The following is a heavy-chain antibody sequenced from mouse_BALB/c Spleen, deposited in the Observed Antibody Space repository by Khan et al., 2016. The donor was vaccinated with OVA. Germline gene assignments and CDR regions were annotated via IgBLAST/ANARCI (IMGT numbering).Heavy chain of an antibody. CDR3: ARDYGRSFWFAY. CDR2: INPYNDGS. V-gene: IGHV1S136*01. CDR1: GYTFTNYI. Sequence: EVQLQESGPELVKPWASVKMSCKASGYTFTNYIIHWVKQKPGQGLEWIGYINPYNDGSKYNEKFKGKATLTSDKSSSTAYMELSGLTSEASAVDYWARDYGRSFWFAYWGQGTLVTVSA. J-gene: IGHJ3*01. D-gene: IGHD1-1*01.